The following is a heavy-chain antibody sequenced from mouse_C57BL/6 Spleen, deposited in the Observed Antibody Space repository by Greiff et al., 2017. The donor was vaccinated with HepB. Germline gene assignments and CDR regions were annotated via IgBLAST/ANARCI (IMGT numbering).Heavy chain of an antibody. V-gene: IGHV1-22*01. CDR3: ARSYYGSSSWYFDV. CDR2: INPNNGGT. CDR1: GYTFTDYN. D-gene: IGHD1-1*01. Sequence: EVQRVESGPELVKPGASVKMSCKASGYTFTDYNMPWVKQSHGKSLEWIGYINPNNGGTSYNQKFKGKATLTVNKSSSTAYMELRSLTSEDAAVYYCARSYYGSSSWYFDVWGTGTTVTVSS. J-gene: IGHJ1*03.